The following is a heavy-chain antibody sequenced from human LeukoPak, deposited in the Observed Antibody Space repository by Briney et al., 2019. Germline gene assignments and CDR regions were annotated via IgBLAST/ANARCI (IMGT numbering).Heavy chain of an antibody. V-gene: IGHV1-2*02. CDR2: INPNSGGT. J-gene: IGHJ4*02. CDR1: GYTFIGYN. Sequence: GASVKVSCTASGYTFIGYNMHWVRQAPGQGLEWMGWINPNSGGTNYAQSFQGRVTMTRDTSISTAYMELSRLRSDDTAIYYCALVGEALDYWGQGTLVTVSS. CDR3: ALVGEALDY. D-gene: IGHD4-17*01.